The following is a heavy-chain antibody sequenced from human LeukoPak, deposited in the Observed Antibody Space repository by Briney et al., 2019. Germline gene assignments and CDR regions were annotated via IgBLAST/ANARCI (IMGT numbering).Heavy chain of an antibody. CDR3: VRWELLDAFDI. J-gene: IGHJ3*02. CDR2: INPSGGST. Sequence: ASVKVSCKASGYTFTSYYMHWVRQAPGQGLEWMGIINPSGGSTSYAQKFQGRVTMTRDMSTSTVYMELSSLRSEDTAVYYCVRWELLDAFDIWGQGTMVTVSS. D-gene: IGHD1-26*01. CDR1: GYTFTSYY. V-gene: IGHV1-46*01.